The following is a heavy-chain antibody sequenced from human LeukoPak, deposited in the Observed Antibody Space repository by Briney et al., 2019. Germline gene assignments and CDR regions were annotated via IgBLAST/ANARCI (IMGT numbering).Heavy chain of an antibody. CDR3: ARVMTTVTTSDY. V-gene: IGHV1-8*01. CDR1: GYNFNGHY. CDR2: INPNSGNT. Sequence: APIKVSCKASGYNFNGHYMHLVGPAPGPGPEWMGWINPNSGNTGYAQKFQGRVTMTRNTSISTAYMELSSLRSEDTAVYYCARVMTTVTTSDYWGQGTLVTVSS. D-gene: IGHD4-17*01. J-gene: IGHJ4*02.